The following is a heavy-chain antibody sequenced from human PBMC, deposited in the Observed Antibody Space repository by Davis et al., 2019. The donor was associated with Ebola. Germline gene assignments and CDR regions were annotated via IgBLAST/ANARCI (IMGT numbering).Heavy chain of an antibody. V-gene: IGHV4-59*01. J-gene: IGHJ5*02. CDR3: ARVGYDFWSGYYTGNWFDP. Sequence: SETLSLTCTVSGGSISSYYWSWIRQPPGKGLEWIGYIYYSGSTNYNPSLKSRVTISVDTSKNQFSLKLSSVTAAATAVYYCARVGYDFWSGYYTGNWFDPWGQGTLVTVSS. CDR1: GGSISSYY. D-gene: IGHD3-3*01. CDR2: IYYSGST.